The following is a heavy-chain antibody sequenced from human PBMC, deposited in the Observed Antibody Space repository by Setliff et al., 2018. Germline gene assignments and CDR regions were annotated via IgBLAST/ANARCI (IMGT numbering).Heavy chain of an antibody. J-gene: IGHJ4*02. V-gene: IGHV4-34*01. CDR3: ASRATYYNFWSGYYLY. D-gene: IGHD3-3*01. CDR1: GGSFSGYY. Sequence: PSETLSLTCAVYGGSFSGYYWSWIRQPPGKGLEWIGEINQSGSTNYNPSLKSRVTMSVDTSKNQFSLKLSYVTAADRAVYYCASRATYYNFWSGYYLYWGQGTLVTVSS. CDR2: INQSGST.